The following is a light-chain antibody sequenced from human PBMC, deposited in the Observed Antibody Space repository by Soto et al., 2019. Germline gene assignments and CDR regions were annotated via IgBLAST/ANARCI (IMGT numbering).Light chain of an antibody. CDR3: QQYYIWRLT. CDR1: QNVATN. CDR2: GSS. V-gene: IGKV3D-15*01. J-gene: IGKJ4*01. Sequence: VMTQSPGNLSVSPGEGVTLFCRASQNVATNLAWYQVRPGQAPRLLIYGSSTRATGIPATFSGSGSGTHFSLTISSLQSEDCAMYYCQQYYIWRLTFGGGTKVEI.